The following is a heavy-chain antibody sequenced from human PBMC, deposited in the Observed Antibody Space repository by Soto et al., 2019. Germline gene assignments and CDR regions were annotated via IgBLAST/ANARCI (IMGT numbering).Heavy chain of an antibody. D-gene: IGHD4-4*01. CDR1: GFTFSSYA. CDR3: AREGDNDYSNYYFDY. J-gene: IGHJ4*02. V-gene: IGHV3-30-3*01. CDR2: ISYDGSNK. Sequence: GGSLRLSCAASGFTFSSYAMHWVRQAPGKGLEWVAVISYDGSNKYYADSVKGRFTISRDNSKNMLYLQMNSLRAEDTAVYYCAREGDNDYSNYYFDYWGQGT.